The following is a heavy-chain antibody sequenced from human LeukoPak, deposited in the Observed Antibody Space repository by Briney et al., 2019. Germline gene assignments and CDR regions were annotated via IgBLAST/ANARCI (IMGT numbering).Heavy chain of an antibody. CDR3: AKDGMVVRYSYYYYMDV. J-gene: IGHJ6*03. CDR1: EFTFSSYA. CDR2: LSGSGVST. V-gene: IGHV3-23*01. Sequence: GGSVRLSCAASEFTFSSYAMRWVRQAPGKGLEWVSALSGSGVSTYYADSGKGRFTISRDNSKNTLYLQMNSLRAEDTAVYYCAKDGMVVRYSYYYYMDVWGKGTTVTVSS. D-gene: IGHD2-15*01.